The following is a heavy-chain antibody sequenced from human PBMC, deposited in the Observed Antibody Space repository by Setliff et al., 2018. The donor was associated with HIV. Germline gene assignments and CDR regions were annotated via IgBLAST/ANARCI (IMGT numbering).Heavy chain of an antibody. CDR1: GFSISSRYY. V-gene: IGHV4-38-2*01. D-gene: IGHD3-3*01. CDR3: ARGFSGDYIFTGYMDV. CDR2: IYHTGSS. Sequence: SETLSLTCDVSGFSISSRYYWGWIRQSPGKGLEWIGNIYHTGSSYYNPSLNDRATISLDTSKNQFSLKLSSVTAADTAVYYCARGFSGDYIFTGYMDVWGKGNTVTVSS. J-gene: IGHJ6*03.